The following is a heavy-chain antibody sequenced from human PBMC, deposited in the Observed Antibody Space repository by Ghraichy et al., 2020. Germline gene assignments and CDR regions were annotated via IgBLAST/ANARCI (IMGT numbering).Heavy chain of an antibody. Sequence: SETLSLTCAVYGGSFSGYYWSWIRQPPGKGLEWIGEINHSGSTNYNPSLKSRVTISVDTSKNQFSLKLSSVTAADTAVYYCARTSRTKRWLQLLPFDYWGQATLLTVSS. CDR2: INHSGST. J-gene: IGHJ4*02. CDR1: GGSFSGYY. CDR3: ARTSRTKRWLQLLPFDY. V-gene: IGHV4-34*01. D-gene: IGHD5-24*01.